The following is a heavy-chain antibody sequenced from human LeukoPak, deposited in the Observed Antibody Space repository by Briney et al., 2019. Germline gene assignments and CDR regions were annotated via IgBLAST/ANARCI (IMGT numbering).Heavy chain of an antibody. D-gene: IGHD3-10*01. Sequence: GGALRLSCAAPGFTFRSYMVNWVRQAPGKGLELVSRINSSSSYIYYADSVKRRFTISSDNPKNSLSLQMNSLRAEDTAVYHCARNVHLWFGAYGMDVWGQGTTVTVSS. J-gene: IGHJ6*02. V-gene: IGHV3-21*01. CDR1: GFTFRSYM. CDR3: ARNVHLWFGAYGMDV. CDR2: INSSSSYI.